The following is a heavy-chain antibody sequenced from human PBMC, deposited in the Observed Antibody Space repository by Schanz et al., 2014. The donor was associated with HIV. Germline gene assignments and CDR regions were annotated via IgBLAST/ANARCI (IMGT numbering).Heavy chain of an antibody. J-gene: IGHJ5*02. CDR2: VSYSGST. CDR3: ARRIIAEPSSWSKRGWFDP. Sequence: QVQLQESGPGLVKPSETLSLTCGVSGDSFSSDSHYWNWIRQPPGKGPEWIGFVSYSGSTKYNPSLKSRITISVDTSKNQFSLKLSSVTAADTAVYYCARRIIAEPSSWSKRGWFDPWGQGTLVTVSS. CDR1: GDSFSSDSHY. V-gene: IGHV4-61*01. D-gene: IGHD6-13*01.